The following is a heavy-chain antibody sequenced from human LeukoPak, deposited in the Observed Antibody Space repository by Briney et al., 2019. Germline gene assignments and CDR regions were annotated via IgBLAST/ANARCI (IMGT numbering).Heavy chain of an antibody. CDR1: GFTFSSYG. V-gene: IGHV3-30*03. CDR2: ISYDGSKK. D-gene: IGHD4-17*01. Sequence: PGGSLRLSCAASGFTFSSYGMHWVRQAPGKGLEWVAVISYDGSKKYYADSVKGRFTISRDNSKNTLYLQMNSLRAEDTALYYCARVVDYGDYFDYWGQGTLVTVSS. J-gene: IGHJ4*02. CDR3: ARVVDYGDYFDY.